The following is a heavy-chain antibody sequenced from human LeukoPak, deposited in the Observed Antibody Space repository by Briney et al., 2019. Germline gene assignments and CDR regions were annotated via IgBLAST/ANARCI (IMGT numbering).Heavy chain of an antibody. CDR3: ARGAYYDSSGSPDY. CDR2: INWNGGST. J-gene: IGHJ4*02. V-gene: IGHV3-20*04. CDR1: GFTFDDYG. Sequence: GGSLRLSCAASGFTFDDYGMSWVRQAPGKGLEWVSGINWNGGSTGYADSVKGRFTISRDNAKNSLYLQMNSLRAEDTALYYCARGAYYDSSGSPDYWGQGTLVTVSS. D-gene: IGHD3-22*01.